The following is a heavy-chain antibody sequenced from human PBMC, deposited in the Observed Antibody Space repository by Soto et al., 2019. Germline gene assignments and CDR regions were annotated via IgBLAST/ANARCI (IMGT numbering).Heavy chain of an antibody. V-gene: IGHV5-10-1*01. CDR3: ATLENYDILTGYSPAPYYFDY. CDR2: IDPSDSYT. J-gene: IGHJ4*02. D-gene: IGHD3-9*01. Sequence: HGESLKISCKGSGYSFTIYWISWVRQMPGKGLEWMGRIDPSDSYTNYSPSFQGHVTISADKSISTAYLQWSSLKASDTAMYYCATLENYDILTGYSPAPYYFDYWGQGTLVTVSS. CDR1: GYSFTIYW.